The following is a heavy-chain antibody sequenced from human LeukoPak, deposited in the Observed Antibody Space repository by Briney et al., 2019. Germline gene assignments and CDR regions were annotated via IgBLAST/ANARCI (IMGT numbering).Heavy chain of an antibody. Sequence: SETLSLTCDVSNYYISSGSYWSWIRQTPGKGLEWIGSIYHTGSAYYSSSLQSQVTISVDTSKNQFSLKLSSVTAADAAVYYCARANDRGGTSPLDYWGQGALVTVSS. CDR2: IYHTGSA. D-gene: IGHD2-2*01. CDR3: ARANDRGGTSPLDY. V-gene: IGHV4-38-2*01. J-gene: IGHJ4*02. CDR1: NYYISSGSY.